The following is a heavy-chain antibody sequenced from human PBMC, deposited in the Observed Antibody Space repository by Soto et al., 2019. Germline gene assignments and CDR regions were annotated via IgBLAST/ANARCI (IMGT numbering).Heavy chain of an antibody. CDR3: ARVGATGKQAYKWFEP. J-gene: IGHJ5*02. CDR2: IYYSGST. V-gene: IGHV4-31*03. D-gene: IGHD1-26*01. Sequence: PSETLSLTCTVSGGSISSGGYYWSWIRQHPGKGLEWIGYIYYSGSTYYNPSLRSRVTISVDTSKNQFSLKLSSVTAADTAVYYCARVGATGKQAYKWFEPWGQGTLVNVSS. CDR1: GGSISSGGYY.